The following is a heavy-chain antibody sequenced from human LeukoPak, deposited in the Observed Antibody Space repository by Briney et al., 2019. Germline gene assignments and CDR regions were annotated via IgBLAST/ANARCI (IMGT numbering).Heavy chain of an antibody. Sequence: PSETLSLTCTVSGGSISGYYWSWIRQPPGKGLEWIGYIYYSGSTNYNPSLKSRVPISIDTSKNQFSLKLTSVTAADTAVYYCARRNDFGIWGQGTMVTVSS. CDR3: ARRNDFGI. V-gene: IGHV4-59*08. CDR2: IYYSGST. CDR1: GGSISGYY. J-gene: IGHJ3*02.